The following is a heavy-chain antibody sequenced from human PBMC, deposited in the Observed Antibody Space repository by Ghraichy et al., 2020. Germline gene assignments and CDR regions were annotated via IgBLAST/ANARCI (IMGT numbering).Heavy chain of an antibody. D-gene: IGHD3-10*01. V-gene: IGHV4-34*01. CDR3: ARGREGSGTNAFDI. Sequence: SETLSLTCAVYGGSFSGYYWSWLRPPPGKGLEWIGEINHRGSTNYNPSLKSRVTISVDTSKNQFSLKLSSVTAADTAVYYCARGREGSGTNAFDIWGQGTMVTVSS. J-gene: IGHJ3*02. CDR1: GGSFSGYY. CDR2: INHRGST.